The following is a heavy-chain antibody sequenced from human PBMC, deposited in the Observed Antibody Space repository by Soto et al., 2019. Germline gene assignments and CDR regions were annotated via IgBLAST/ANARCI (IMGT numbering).Heavy chain of an antibody. V-gene: IGHV4-4*02. CDR3: ARYSAASGTYYFDY. Sequence: SETLSLTCAVSGDSISGTNWWSWVRQPPGKGLQWIGEIHHSGSTNYNPSLKSRVTISADRSKNQFSLNLNSVTAADTAVYFCARYSAASGTYYFDYWGQGALVTVS. J-gene: IGHJ4*02. CDR1: GDSISGTNW. CDR2: IHHSGST. D-gene: IGHD6-13*01.